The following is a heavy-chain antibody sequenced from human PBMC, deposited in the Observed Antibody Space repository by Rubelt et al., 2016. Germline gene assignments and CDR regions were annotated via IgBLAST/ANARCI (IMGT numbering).Heavy chain of an antibody. CDR3: AKVPAVVAATRIDY. Sequence: VQLLESGGGMVQPGGSLRLSCAASGFNFWTHAMSWVRQAPGRGLEWVAVISYDGSNKYYADSVKGRFTISRDNSKNTLYLQMNSLRAEDTAVYYCAKVPAVVAATRIDYWGQGTLVTVSS. CDR1: GFNFWTHA. V-gene: IGHV3-30*18. D-gene: IGHD2-15*01. J-gene: IGHJ4*02. CDR2: ISYDGSNK.